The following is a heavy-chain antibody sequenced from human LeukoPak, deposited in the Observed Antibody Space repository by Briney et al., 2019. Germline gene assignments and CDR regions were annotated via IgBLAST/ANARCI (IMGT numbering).Heavy chain of an antibody. D-gene: IGHD3-22*01. CDR3: AREYDTSGYYGTSDY. V-gene: IGHV3-20*04. CDR2: INWNGGST. Sequence: GGSLRLSCAASGFTFDDYGMSWVRQAPGKGLEWVSGINWNGGSTGYADSVKGRLTISRDNAKNSLYLQMNSLRAEDTALYYCAREYDTSGYYGTSDYWGQGTLVTVSS. J-gene: IGHJ4*02. CDR1: GFTFDDYG.